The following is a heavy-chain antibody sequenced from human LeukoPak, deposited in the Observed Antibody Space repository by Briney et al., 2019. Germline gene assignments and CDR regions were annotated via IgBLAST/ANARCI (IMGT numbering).Heavy chain of an antibody. CDR2: IYYTGST. CDR1: GASISGGTYH. V-gene: IGHV4-39*01. CDR3: ARRGGSGRAFDY. D-gene: IGHD1-26*01. Sequence: SETLSLTCSVSGASISGGTYHWGWIRQPPGKGLEWIGSIYYTGSTYDNPSLKGRVTISVDTSKNQFSLKLSSVTAADTAVYYCARRGGSGRAFDYWGQGTLVTVSS. J-gene: IGHJ4*02.